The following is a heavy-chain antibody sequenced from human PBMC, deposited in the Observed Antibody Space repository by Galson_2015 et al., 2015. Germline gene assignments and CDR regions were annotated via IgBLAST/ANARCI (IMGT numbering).Heavy chain of an antibody. D-gene: IGHD6-19*01. CDR1: GYTFTSYD. J-gene: IGHJ5*02. V-gene: IGHV1-8*01. Sequence: CKASGYTFTSYDINWVRQATGQGLEWMGWMNPNSGNTGYAQKFQGRVTMTRNTSISTAYMELSSLRSEDTAVYYCARGPNTRQWLVLRSRSSWFDPWGQGTLVTVSS. CDR3: ARGPNTRQWLVLRSRSSWFDP. CDR2: MNPNSGNT.